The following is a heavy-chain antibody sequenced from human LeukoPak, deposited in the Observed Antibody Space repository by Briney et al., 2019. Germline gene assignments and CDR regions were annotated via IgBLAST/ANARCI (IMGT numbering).Heavy chain of an antibody. Sequence: ASVKVSCKASGYTFTGYFVHWVRQAPGQGLQWMGWINPNTGGTNYTQKFQGRVTMTRDTSISTAYMELSRLRSDDTAVYYCASGDYGDPPLNYWGQGTLVTVSS. V-gene: IGHV1-2*02. J-gene: IGHJ4*02. CDR1: GYTFTGYF. CDR2: INPNTGGT. D-gene: IGHD4/OR15-4a*01. CDR3: ASGDYGDPPLNY.